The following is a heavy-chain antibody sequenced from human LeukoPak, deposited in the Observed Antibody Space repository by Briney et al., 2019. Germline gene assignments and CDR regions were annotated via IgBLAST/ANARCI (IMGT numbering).Heavy chain of an antibody. D-gene: IGHD4-11*01. Sequence: GGSLRLSCEASEFTLKDYWMHWVRQGPGKGLVWVSRINSDGSSASYADSVKGRFTISRDNAKSTLYLQMNSLRAEDTAVYYCARGSPTPNSRYFVLWGRGTLVTV. CDR3: ARGSPTPNSRYFVL. V-gene: IGHV3-74*01. CDR1: EFTLKDYW. CDR2: INSDGSSA. J-gene: IGHJ2*01.